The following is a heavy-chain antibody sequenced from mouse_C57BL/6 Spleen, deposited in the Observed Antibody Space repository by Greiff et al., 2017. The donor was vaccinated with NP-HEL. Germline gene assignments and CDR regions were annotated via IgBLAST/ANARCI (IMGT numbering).Heavy chain of an antibody. D-gene: IGHD2-1*01. CDR2: IDPNSGGT. CDR3: ARDGNYFSYWYFDV. CDR1: GYTFTSYW. J-gene: IGHJ1*03. V-gene: IGHV1-72*01. Sequence: QVQLKQPGAELVKPGEEGKRAGESSGYTFTSYWMHWVKQRPGRGLEWIGRIDPNSGGTEYNEKFKSKATLTVDKPSSTAYMQLSSLTSEDSAVYYCARDGNYFSYWYFDVWGTGTTVTVSS.